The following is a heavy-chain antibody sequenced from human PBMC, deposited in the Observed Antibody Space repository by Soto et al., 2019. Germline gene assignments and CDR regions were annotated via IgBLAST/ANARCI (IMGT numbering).Heavy chain of an antibody. J-gene: IGHJ5*02. D-gene: IGHD6-19*01. Sequence: EVQLLESGGGLVQPGGSLRLSCAASGFTFSSYAMSWVRQAPGKGLEWVSAIGGSGGSTYYADSVKGRFTLSRDNSKNTVYLQKNSLRAEDTAVYYCAKWHRGKYSSGQAWFDPWGQGTLVTVSS. CDR3: AKWHRGKYSSGQAWFDP. CDR1: GFTFSSYA. V-gene: IGHV3-23*01. CDR2: IGGSGGST.